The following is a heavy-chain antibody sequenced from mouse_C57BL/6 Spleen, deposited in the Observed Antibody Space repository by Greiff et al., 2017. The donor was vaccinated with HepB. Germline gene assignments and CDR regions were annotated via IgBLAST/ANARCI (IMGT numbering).Heavy chain of an antibody. V-gene: IGHV1-52*01. D-gene: IGHD2-1*01. CDR2: IDPSDSET. CDR3: ARARGYGNYYDY. J-gene: IGHJ2*01. Sequence: QVQLQQPGAELVGPGSSVKLSCKASGYTFTSYWMHWVKQRPIQGLEWIGNIDPSDSETHYNQKFKDKATLTVDKSTSTAYMQLSSLTSEDSAVYDCARARGYGNYYDYWGQGTTLTVSS. CDR1: GYTFTSYW.